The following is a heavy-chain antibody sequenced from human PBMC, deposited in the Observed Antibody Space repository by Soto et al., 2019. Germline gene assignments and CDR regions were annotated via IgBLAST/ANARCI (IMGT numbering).Heavy chain of an antibody. J-gene: IGHJ3*02. D-gene: IGHD1-1*01. Sequence: DVQLVASGGGLIQPGESLRLSCAAFGFTVSGKKYVAWVRQAPGKGLEWVSALYDLDGTYYADSVKGRFTTSSDSSRTTVYLQMNSLGPDDTAVYSCATWHLQEHAYDIWGQGTMVTVSS. V-gene: IGHV3-53*01. CDR2: LYDLDGT. CDR1: GFTVSGKKY. CDR3: ATWHLQEHAYDI.